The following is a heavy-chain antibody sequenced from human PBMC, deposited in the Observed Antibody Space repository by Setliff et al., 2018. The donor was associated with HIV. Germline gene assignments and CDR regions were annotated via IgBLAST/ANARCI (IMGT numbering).Heavy chain of an antibody. CDR2: IYTGGTT. V-gene: IGHV3-53*01. D-gene: IGHD6-6*01. CDR3: ARDGMSSHYYYGMDV. CDR1: GFTVSSTY. J-gene: IGHJ6*02. Sequence: GGSLRLSCPASGFTVSSTYMNWVRQAPGKGLEWVSVIYTGGTTYYADSVKGRFTIPRDNSKNTLYLQMNSLRAEDTAVYYCARDGMSSHYYYGMDVWGQGTTVTVSS.